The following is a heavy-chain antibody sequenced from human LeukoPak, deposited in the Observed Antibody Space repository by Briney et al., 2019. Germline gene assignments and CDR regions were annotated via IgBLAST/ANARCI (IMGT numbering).Heavy chain of an antibody. Sequence: GGSLRLSCAASGFTFSNFPMHWVRQAPGKGLQWVAVISFGGTNKYYTDSVKGRFTISRDNSKNTLYLQMNSLRVEDTAVYYCARDTVLDYWGQGTLVTVSS. CDR1: GFTFSNFP. D-gene: IGHD4-17*01. V-gene: IGHV3-30*04. CDR3: ARDTVLDY. CDR2: ISFGGTNK. J-gene: IGHJ4*02.